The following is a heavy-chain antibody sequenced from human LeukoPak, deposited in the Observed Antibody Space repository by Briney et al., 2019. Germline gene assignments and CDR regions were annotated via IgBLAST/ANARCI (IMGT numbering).Heavy chain of an antibody. V-gene: IGHV1-8*03. J-gene: IGHJ6*03. D-gene: IGHD3-10*01. Sequence: ASVTVSCKASGYTFTGYYMHWVRQAPGQWLEWMGWMNPNSGNTGYAQKFQGRVTITRNTSISTAYMELSSLRSEDTAVYYCARVYGSGSYYHYYYYYYMDVWGKGTTVTVSS. CDR1: GYTFTGYY. CDR2: MNPNSGNT. CDR3: ARVYGSGSYYHYYYYYYMDV.